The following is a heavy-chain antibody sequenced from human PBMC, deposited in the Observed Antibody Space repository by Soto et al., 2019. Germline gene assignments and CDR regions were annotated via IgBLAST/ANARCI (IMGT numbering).Heavy chain of an antibody. Sequence: QVQLVESGGDVVQPGESLRLSCVASGFTFRWFAMLWVRQAPGKGLEWVAAVSYEGTTKTYSDDVKGRFTISRDNAKNSLYLEMNSLRAEDTAVYYCARESEDLTSNFDYWGQGTLVTVSS. V-gene: IGHV3-30*03. CDR1: GFTFRWFA. CDR2: VSYEGTTK. CDR3: ARESEDLTSNFDY. J-gene: IGHJ4*02.